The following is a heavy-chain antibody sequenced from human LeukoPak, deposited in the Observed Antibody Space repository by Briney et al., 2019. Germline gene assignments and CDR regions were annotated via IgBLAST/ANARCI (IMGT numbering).Heavy chain of an antibody. CDR3: ARESIAAAGTSDY. J-gene: IGHJ4*02. D-gene: IGHD6-13*01. V-gene: IGHV1-2*02. Sequence: ASVKVSCKASGYTFTGYYMHWVRQAPGQGLEWMGWINPNSGGTNYAQKFQGRVTITRNTSISTAYMELSSLRSEDTAVYYCARESIAAAGTSDYWGQGTLVTVSS. CDR2: INPNSGGT. CDR1: GYTFTGYY.